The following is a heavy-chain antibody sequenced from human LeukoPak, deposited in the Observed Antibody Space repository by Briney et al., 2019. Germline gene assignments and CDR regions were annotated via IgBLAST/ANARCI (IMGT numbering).Heavy chain of an antibody. CDR2: IWYDGSNK. J-gene: IGHJ3*02. CDR3: TYGSGSYDAFDI. CDR1: GFTFSSYG. D-gene: IGHD3-10*01. V-gene: IGHV3-33*01. Sequence: GGSLRLSCAASGFTFSSYGMHWVRQAPGKGLEWVAVIWYDGSNKYYADSVKGRFTISRDNSKNTLYLQMNSLRAEDTAVYYCTYGSGSYDAFDIWGQGTMVTVSS.